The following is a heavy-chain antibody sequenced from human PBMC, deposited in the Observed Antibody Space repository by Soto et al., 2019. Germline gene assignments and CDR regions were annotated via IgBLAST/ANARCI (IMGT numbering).Heavy chain of an antibody. J-gene: IGHJ6*02. CDR1: GGSISSSSYY. Sequence: PSETLSLTCTVSGGSISSSSYYWGWIRQPPGKGLEWIGSIYYSGSTYYNPSLKSRVTISVDTSKNQFSLKLSSVTAADTAVYYCATTEYYDILTGYYPYYYYGMDVWGQGTTVTVSS. CDR2: IYYSGST. CDR3: ATTEYYDILTGYYPYYYYGMDV. D-gene: IGHD3-9*01. V-gene: IGHV4-39*01.